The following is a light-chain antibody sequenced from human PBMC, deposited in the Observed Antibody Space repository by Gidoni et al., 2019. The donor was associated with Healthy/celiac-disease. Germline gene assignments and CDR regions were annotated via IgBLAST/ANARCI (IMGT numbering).Light chain of an antibody. CDR3: QKYNSAFI. Sequence: DIQMTQSPSSLSASVGDRVTITCRASQGISNYLAWYQQKPGKVPKLLIYAASTLQSGVPSRFSGSGSGTDFTLTISSLQPEDVATYYCQKYNSAFICGGGTKVEIK. CDR1: QGISNY. V-gene: IGKV1-27*01. J-gene: IGKJ4*01. CDR2: AAS.